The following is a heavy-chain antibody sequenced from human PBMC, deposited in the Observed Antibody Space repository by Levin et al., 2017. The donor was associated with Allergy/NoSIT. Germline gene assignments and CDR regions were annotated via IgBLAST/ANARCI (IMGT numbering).Heavy chain of an antibody. CDR3: ARVRIASAGVPYFDY. CDR1: GYTFTSYD. J-gene: IGHJ4*02. D-gene: IGHD6-13*01. V-gene: IGHV1-8*01. Sequence: KSGESLKISCKASGYTFTSYDINWVRQATGQGLEWMGWMSPNNGNTGYAQRFQGRVTMTRNSSINTAYMELSSLRSEDTAVYYCARVRIASAGVPYFDYWGQGTLVTVSS. CDR2: MSPNNGNT.